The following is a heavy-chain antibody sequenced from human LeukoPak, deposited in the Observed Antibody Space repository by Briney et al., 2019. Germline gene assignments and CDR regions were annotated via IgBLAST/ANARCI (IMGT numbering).Heavy chain of an antibody. D-gene: IGHD3-9*01. CDR3: AREVLRYFDWLHTYYFDY. V-gene: IGHV4-34*01. CDR2: INHSGST. J-gene: IGHJ4*02. CDR1: GFTFSSYS. Sequence: GSLRLSCAASGFTFSSYSMNWIRQPPGKGLEWIGEINHSGSTNYNPSLKSRVTISVDTPKNQFSLKLSSVTAADTAVYYCAREVLRYFDWLHTYYFDYWGQGTLVTVSS.